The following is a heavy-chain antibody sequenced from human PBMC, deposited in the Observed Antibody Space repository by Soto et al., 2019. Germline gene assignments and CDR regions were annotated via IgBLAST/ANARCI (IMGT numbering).Heavy chain of an antibody. CDR2: ISAYNGNT. CDR1: GYTFTSYG. V-gene: IGHV1-18*01. D-gene: IGHD3-10*01. CDR3: AGDKGDGSGSYYGY. J-gene: IGHJ4*02. Sequence: QVQLVQSGAEVKKPGASVKVSCKASGYTFTSYGISWVRQAPGQGLEWMGWISAYNGNTNYAQQLQGRVTMTTDTSTSTADMGLRSLRANNTAVYYCAGDKGDGSGSYYGYWGQGSLGTVSS.